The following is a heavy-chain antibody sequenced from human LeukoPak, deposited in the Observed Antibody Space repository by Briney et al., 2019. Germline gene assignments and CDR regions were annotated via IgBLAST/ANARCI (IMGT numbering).Heavy chain of an antibody. CDR1: GFSFSSYS. CDR2: ISSSGSTI. Sequence: GGSLGLSCAASGFSFSSYSMNWVRQAPGKGLEWVSYISSSGSTIYYADSVKGRFTISRDNAKNSLYLQMNSLRAEDTAVYYCARGGYSSGWYQGVRYFDYWGQGTLVTVSS. J-gene: IGHJ4*02. CDR3: ARGGYSSGWYQGVRYFDY. D-gene: IGHD6-19*01. V-gene: IGHV3-48*04.